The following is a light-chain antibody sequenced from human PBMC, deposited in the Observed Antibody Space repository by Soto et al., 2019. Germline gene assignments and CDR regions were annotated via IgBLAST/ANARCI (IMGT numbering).Light chain of an antibody. Sequence: EIVLTQSPGTLSLSPGEGATLSCRASQSVSSSYLAWYQQKPGQAPRLLIYGASSRATGIPGRFSGSGSGTNFTLTISRLEPEDFAVYYCQQYGSSPVTFGQGTKVDIK. V-gene: IGKV3-20*01. CDR1: QSVSSSY. CDR3: QQYGSSPVT. CDR2: GAS. J-gene: IGKJ1*01.